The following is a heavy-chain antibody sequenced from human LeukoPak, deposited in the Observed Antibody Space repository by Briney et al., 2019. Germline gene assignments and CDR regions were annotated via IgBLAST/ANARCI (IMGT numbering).Heavy chain of an antibody. D-gene: IGHD4-17*01. Sequence: SETLSLTCTVTGGSISSYYWSWIRQPPGKGLEWIGYIYYSVSTNYNPSLKSRVTMSVDTSQNQFSLKLSSVTATDTTVYYCARGDGGSSTVPIYWFDSWGQGTLVTVSS. V-gene: IGHV4-59*08. J-gene: IGHJ5*01. CDR1: GGSISSYY. CDR2: IYYSVST. CDR3: ARGDGGSSTVPIYWFDS.